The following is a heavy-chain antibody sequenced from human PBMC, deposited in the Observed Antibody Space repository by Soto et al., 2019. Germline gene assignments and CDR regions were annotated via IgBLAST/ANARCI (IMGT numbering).Heavy chain of an antibody. D-gene: IGHD4-17*01. CDR3: ARSTVTRLFDY. CDR1: GGSFSGYY. CDR2: INHSGST. V-gene: IGHV4-34*01. J-gene: IGHJ4*02. Sequence: PSETLSLTCAVYGGSFSGYYWSWIRQPPGKGLEWIGEINHSGSTNYNPSLKSRVTISVDTSKNQFSLKLSSVTAADTAVYYCARSTVTRLFDYWGQGTLVTVSS.